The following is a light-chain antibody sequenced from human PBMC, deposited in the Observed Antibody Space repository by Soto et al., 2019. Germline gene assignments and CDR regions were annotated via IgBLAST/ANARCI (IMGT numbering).Light chain of an antibody. Sequence: QSALTQPPSVSGSPGQSVTISCTGTSSDVGRYNRLSWYQQPPGTAPKLIMYEVNTRPSGVPDRCSGSKSGSTASLTISGLQSEDEADDYCSLYFSGSTYLFGTGTKVTVL. CDR1: SSDVGRYNR. CDR3: SLYFSGSTYL. J-gene: IGLJ1*01. CDR2: EVN. V-gene: IGLV2-18*01.